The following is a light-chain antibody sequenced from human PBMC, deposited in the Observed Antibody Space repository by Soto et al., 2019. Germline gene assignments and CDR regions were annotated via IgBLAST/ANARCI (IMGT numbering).Light chain of an antibody. Sequence: VVLTQSPGTLSLSPGETATLSCGASQRVSNNFLGWYQQKPGLPPRLLIYDATSRANGIPERFSGRGSGTHFTLTISRLEHEDFAVYYCQQYGSTPWTFGRGTKVEMK. J-gene: IGKJ1*01. CDR3: QQYGSTPWT. CDR1: QRVSNNF. CDR2: DAT. V-gene: IGKV3D-20*01.